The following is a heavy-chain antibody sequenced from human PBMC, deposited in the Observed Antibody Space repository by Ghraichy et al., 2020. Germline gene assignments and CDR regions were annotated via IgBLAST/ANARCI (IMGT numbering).Heavy chain of an antibody. CDR1: GFTFSSYS. CDR2: ISSSSSTI. CDR3: ARDQYGDYDSTAFDI. D-gene: IGHD4-17*01. V-gene: IGHV3-48*02. J-gene: IGHJ3*02. Sequence: GGSLRLSCAASGFTFSSYSMNWVRQAPGKGLEWVSYISSSSSTIYYADSVKGRFTISRDNAKNSLYLQMNSLRDEDTAVYYCARDQYGDYDSTAFDIWGQGTMVTVSS.